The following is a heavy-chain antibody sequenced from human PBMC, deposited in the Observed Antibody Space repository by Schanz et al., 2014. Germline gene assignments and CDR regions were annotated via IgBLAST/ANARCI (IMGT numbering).Heavy chain of an antibody. Sequence: EVQLLESGGGLVQPGGSLRLSCVASGFTFFGSFAMSCVRQAPGKGLEWVSSINSRSNFIYYADSVKGRFTISRDNAKNSLYLQMNSLRAEDTAVYYCAGAVATIRADSFDIWGQGTRVAVSS. J-gene: IGHJ3*02. CDR1: GFTFFGSFA. D-gene: IGHD5-12*01. CDR3: AGAVATIRADSFDI. V-gene: IGHV3-21*01. CDR2: INSRSNFI.